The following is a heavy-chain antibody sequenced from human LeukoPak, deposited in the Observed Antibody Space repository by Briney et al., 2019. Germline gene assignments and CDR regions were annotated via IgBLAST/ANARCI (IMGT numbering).Heavy chain of an antibody. Sequence: GGSLRLSCAASGFTFSSYGMHWARQAPGKGLEWVAVISYDGSNKYYADSVKGRFTISRDNSKNTLYLQMNSLRAEDTAVYYCAKDLERGTSCYMCGYYGMDVWGQGTTVTVSS. CDR2: ISYDGSNK. CDR3: AKDLERGTSCYMCGYYGMDV. J-gene: IGHJ6*02. D-gene: IGHD2-2*02. V-gene: IGHV3-30*18. CDR1: GFTFSSYG.